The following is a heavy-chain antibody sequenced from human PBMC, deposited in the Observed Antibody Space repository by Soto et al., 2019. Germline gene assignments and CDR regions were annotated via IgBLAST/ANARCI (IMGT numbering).Heavy chain of an antibody. CDR2: ISASGGST. V-gene: IGHV3-23*01. CDR1: GSTFSRYA. CDR3: AKVAAVAGSSYFDY. J-gene: IGHJ4*02. Sequence: GGSLRLSCAASGSTFSRYAMNWVRQAPGKELEWVSGISASGGSTYYADSVKGRFTISRDNSKNTLYLQMNSLRAEDTAVYYCAKVAAVAGSSYFDYWGQGTLVTVSS. D-gene: IGHD6-19*01.